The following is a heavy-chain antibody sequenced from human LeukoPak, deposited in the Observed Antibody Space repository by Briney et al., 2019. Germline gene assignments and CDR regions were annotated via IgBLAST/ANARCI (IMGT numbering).Heavy chain of an antibody. CDR3: ARAGVGSIWTNYYFDY. CDR1: GFTFSTYA. Sequence: GGSLRLSCAASGFTFSTYAMNWVRQAPGKGLEWVAIISYDGNNKYYADSVKGRFTISRDNSKNTLYLQMNTLRAEDTAVYYCARAGVGSIWTNYYFDYWGQGTRVTVSS. CDR2: ISYDGNNK. D-gene: IGHD3-3*01. J-gene: IGHJ4*02. V-gene: IGHV3-30-3*01.